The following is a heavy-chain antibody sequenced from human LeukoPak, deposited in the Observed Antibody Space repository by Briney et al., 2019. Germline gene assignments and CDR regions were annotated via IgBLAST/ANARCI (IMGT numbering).Heavy chain of an antibody. J-gene: IGHJ3*02. CDR1: GGSISTYY. Sequence: PSVTLSLTCTVSGGSISTYYWSWIRQPPGKRLEWIGYVYYSGNTNYNPSLQSRVTISVDTSKNQFSLNLNSVTAADTALYYCARVGTFAFDIWGQGTMVTVSS. CDR2: VYYSGNT. V-gene: IGHV4-59*01. CDR3: ARVGTFAFDI. D-gene: IGHD1-14*01.